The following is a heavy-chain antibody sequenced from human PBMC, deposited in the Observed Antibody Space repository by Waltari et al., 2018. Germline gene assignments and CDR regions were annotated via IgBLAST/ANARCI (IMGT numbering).Heavy chain of an antibody. CDR1: GDSISNNFF. V-gene: IGHV4-4*02. D-gene: IGHD2-15*01. CDR2: VHQSGRS. Sequence: QVHLQESGPGLVKPSGTLSLTCTVSGDSISNNFFWSWVRQFPGKGLEWVGQVHQSGRSNYNPSLESRVTVSMDTSKNQFSLRVTSVTAADTAIYYCASDRGRGLYLDSWGQGTLVTVSP. J-gene: IGHJ4*02. CDR3: ASDRGRGLYLDS.